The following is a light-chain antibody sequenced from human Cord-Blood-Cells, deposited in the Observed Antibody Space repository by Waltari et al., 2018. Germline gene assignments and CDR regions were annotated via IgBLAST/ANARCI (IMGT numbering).Light chain of an antibody. Sequence: DIQMTQSPSSLSASVGDRVTITCRASQSISSYLNWYQQKPGKAPKLLIYAASSLQSGVPSRFSCSGSCTDFTLTISSLQPEDFATYYCQQSYITLWTFGQWTKVEIK. V-gene: IGKV1-39*01. J-gene: IGKJ1*01. CDR1: QSISSY. CDR2: AAS. CDR3: QQSYITLWT.